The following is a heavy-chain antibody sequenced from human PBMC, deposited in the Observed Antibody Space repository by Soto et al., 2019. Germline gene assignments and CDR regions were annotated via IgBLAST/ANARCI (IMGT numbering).Heavy chain of an antibody. CDR2: INHSGST. Sequence: PSETLSLTCAVYGGSFSGYYWSWIRQPPGKGLEWIGEINHSGSTNYNPSLKSRVTISVDTSKNQFSLKLSSVTAADTAVYYCARYYYGSGSYYNEYVDWFDPWGQGTLVTVSS. J-gene: IGHJ5*02. D-gene: IGHD3-10*01. CDR3: ARYYYGSGSYYNEYVDWFDP. V-gene: IGHV4-34*01. CDR1: GGSFSGYY.